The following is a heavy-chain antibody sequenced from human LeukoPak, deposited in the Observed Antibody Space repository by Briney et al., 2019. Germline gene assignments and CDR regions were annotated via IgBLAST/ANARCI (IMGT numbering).Heavy chain of an antibody. CDR3: ARGRSCYYSYY. CDR2: IYYSGST. V-gene: IGHV4-31*03. CDR1: GGSISSGGYY. D-gene: IGHD3-10*01. J-gene: IGHJ4*02. Sequence: PSETLSLTCTVSGGSISSGGYYWSWIRQHPGKGLEWIGYIYYSGSTYYNPSLKSRVTISVDTSKNQFSLKLSSVTAADTAVYYCARGRSCYYSYYWGQGTLVTVSS.